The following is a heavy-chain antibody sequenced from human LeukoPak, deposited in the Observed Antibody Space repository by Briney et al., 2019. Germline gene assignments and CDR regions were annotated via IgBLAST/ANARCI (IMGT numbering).Heavy chain of an antibody. Sequence: PGRSLRLSCAASGFTFSSYPMHWVRQAPGKGLEWVAFTSYDGSNKYYADSVKGRFTISRDNSKNTLYLQMNSLRAEDTAVYYCARVVVAATDWFDPSGLGTLVTVSS. V-gene: IGHV3-30-3*01. CDR1: GFTFSSYP. CDR3: ARVVVAATDWFDP. CDR2: TSYDGSNK. D-gene: IGHD2-15*01. J-gene: IGHJ5*02.